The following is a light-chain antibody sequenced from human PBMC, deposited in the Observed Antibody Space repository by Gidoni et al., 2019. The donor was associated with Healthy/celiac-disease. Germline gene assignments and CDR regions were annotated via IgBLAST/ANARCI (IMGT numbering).Light chain of an antibody. Sequence: ELVLTQSPGTLSLSPGESATLSCRASQSVSSSYLAWYQQKPGKAPRLLIYGASSRAAGIPDRFSGSGSGTDFTLTISRLEPEDFAVYYCQQYGSQGTFGQGTKLEIK. CDR1: QSVSSSY. J-gene: IGKJ2*01. CDR3: QQYGSQGT. V-gene: IGKV3-20*01. CDR2: GAS.